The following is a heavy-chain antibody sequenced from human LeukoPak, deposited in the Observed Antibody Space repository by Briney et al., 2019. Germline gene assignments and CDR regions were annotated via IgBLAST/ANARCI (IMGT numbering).Heavy chain of an antibody. CDR2: INSDGSST. Sequence: PGRSLRLSCAASGFTFSSYWMHWVRQAPGKGLVWVSRINSDGSSTSYADSVKGRFTISRDNAKNTLYLQMNSLRAEDTAVYYCARVRAYYYGSGSSTPPYYFDYWGQGTLVTVSS. CDR3: ARVRAYYYGSGSSTPPYYFDY. J-gene: IGHJ4*02. V-gene: IGHV3-74*01. CDR1: GFTFSSYW. D-gene: IGHD3-10*01.